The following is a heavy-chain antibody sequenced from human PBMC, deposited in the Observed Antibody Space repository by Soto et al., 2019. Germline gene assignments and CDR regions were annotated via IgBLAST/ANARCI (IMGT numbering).Heavy chain of an antibody. D-gene: IGHD3-22*01. Sequence: ASVKVSCKASGYTFTSYGISWVRQAPGQGLEWMGWISAYNGNTNYAQKLQGRVTMTTDTSTSTAYMELRSLRSDDTAVYYCARDRVGSSGYSYRFDYWGQGTLVTVAS. CDR2: ISAYNGNT. CDR3: ARDRVGSSGYSYRFDY. V-gene: IGHV1-18*01. J-gene: IGHJ4*02. CDR1: GYTFTSYG.